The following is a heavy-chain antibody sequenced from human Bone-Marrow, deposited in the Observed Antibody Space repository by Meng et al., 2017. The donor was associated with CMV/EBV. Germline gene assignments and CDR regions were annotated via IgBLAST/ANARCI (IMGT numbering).Heavy chain of an antibody. Sequence: GESLKISCAASGFTFSDYYMSWIRQAPGKGLVWVSRINSDGSSTSYADSVKGRFTISRDNAKNTLYLQMNSLRAEDTAVYYCARVVVSRAPYFDFWGQGTLVAVSS. D-gene: IGHD2-15*01. CDR1: GFTFSDYY. V-gene: IGHV3-74*01. J-gene: IGHJ4*02. CDR2: INSDGSST. CDR3: ARVVVSRAPYFDF.